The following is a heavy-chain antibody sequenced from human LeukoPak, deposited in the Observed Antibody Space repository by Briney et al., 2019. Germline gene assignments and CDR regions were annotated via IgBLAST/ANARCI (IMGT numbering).Heavy chain of an antibody. V-gene: IGHV3-11*04. CDR3: ARDYAACDY. CDR1: GIPLRDYS. J-gene: IGHJ4*02. Sequence: PGGSLRLSCTVSGIPLRDYSVSWMRQAPGRGLEWVSYISSSGSTIYYADSVKGRFTISRDNAKNSLYLQMNSLRAEDTAVYYCARDYAACDYWGQGTLVTVSS. D-gene: IGHD2-15*01. CDR2: ISSSGSTI.